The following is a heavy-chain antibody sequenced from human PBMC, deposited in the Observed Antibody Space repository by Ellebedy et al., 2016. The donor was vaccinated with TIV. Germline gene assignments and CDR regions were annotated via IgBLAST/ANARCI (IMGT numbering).Heavy chain of an antibody. CDR3: ARGGREAVAGTGDFDY. J-gene: IGHJ4*02. V-gene: IGHV4-59*08. D-gene: IGHD6-19*01. CDR2: IYYSGST. Sequence: MPSDTLSLTCTVSGGSIGSYYWSWIRQPPGKGLEWSGYIYYSGSTNYNPSLKSRVTISVDTSKNQFSLKLSSVTAADTAVYYCARGGREAVAGTGDFDYWGQGTLVTVSS. CDR1: GGSIGSYY.